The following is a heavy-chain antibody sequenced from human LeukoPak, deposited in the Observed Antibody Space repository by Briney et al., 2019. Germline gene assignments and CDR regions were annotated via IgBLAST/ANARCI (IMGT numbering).Heavy chain of an antibody. CDR1: GYTFTSYA. V-gene: IGHV1-3*03. D-gene: IGHD3-10*01. Sequence: ASVKVSCKASGYTFTSYAMHWVRQAPGQRLEWMGWINAGNGNTKYSQEFQGRVTITRDTSASTAYMELSSLRSEDMAVYYCARGPDGSGSYLSWYFDLWGRGTLVTVSS. CDR3: ARGPDGSGSYLSWYFDL. CDR2: INAGNGNT. J-gene: IGHJ2*01.